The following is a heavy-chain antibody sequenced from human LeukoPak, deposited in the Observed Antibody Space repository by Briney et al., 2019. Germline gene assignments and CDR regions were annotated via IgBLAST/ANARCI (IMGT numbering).Heavy chain of an antibody. V-gene: IGHV4-34*01. CDR3: ARVSTTTAY. D-gene: IGHD4-17*01. CDR2: INHSGST. CDR1: GGSFSGYY. Sequence: SETLSLTSAVYGGSFSGYYWSWIRQPPGKGPEWIGEINHSGSTNYNPSLKSRVTISVDTTKNQFSLKLSSVTAADTAVYYCARVSTTTAYWGQGTLVTVSS. J-gene: IGHJ4*02.